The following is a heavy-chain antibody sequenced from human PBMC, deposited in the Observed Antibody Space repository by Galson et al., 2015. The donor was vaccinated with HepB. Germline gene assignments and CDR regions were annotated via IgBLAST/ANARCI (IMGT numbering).Heavy chain of an antibody. Sequence: SVKVSCKASGYTFTSYYVHWVRQAPGQGLEWMGIINTSGGRKTYAQKFQGRVTMTRDTSTSTVYMELSSLRSEDTAVYYCARGCSSSWYVCGMDVWGQGTTVTVS. V-gene: IGHV1-46*01. J-gene: IGHJ6*02. CDR2: INTSGGRK. CDR3: ARGCSSSWYVCGMDV. D-gene: IGHD6-13*01. CDR1: GYTFTSYY.